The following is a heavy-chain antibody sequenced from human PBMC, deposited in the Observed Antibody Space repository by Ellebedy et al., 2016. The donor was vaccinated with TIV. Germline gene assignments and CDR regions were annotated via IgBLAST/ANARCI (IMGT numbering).Heavy chain of an antibody. D-gene: IGHD3-22*01. Sequence: GESLKISXAASGFTFRTYDMHWVRQATGKGLEWVSTIGTAGDAYYPGSVKGRFTVSRENAKNSLYLQMNSLRAGDAAVYYCARGSYDSGGYYYFDYWGQGTLVTVSS. J-gene: IGHJ4*02. CDR3: ARGSYDSGGYYYFDY. CDR2: IGTAGDA. CDR1: GFTFRTYD. V-gene: IGHV3-13*01.